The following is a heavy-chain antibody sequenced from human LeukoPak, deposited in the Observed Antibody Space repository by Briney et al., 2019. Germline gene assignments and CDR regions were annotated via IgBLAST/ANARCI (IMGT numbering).Heavy chain of an antibody. CDR2: INWNGGIT. Sequence: GGSLRLSCAASGFTFDDYGMSWVRQAPGKGLEWVSGINWNGGITGYADSVKGRFTISRDNAKNSLYLQMNSLRAEDTALYHCARGGFGIAVDYWGQGTLVTVSS. CDR1: GFTFDDYG. V-gene: IGHV3-20*01. D-gene: IGHD6-13*01. CDR3: ARGGFGIAVDY. J-gene: IGHJ4*02.